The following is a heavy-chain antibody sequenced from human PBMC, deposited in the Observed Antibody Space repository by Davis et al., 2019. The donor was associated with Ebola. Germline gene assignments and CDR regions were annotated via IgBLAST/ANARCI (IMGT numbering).Heavy chain of an antibody. J-gene: IGHJ4*02. CDR3: ARGTNGYNPGGYFDS. D-gene: IGHD5-24*01. CDR2: IFPGDSDT. V-gene: IGHV5-51*01. Sequence: GESLKISCQASGYSFTSYWIVWVRQMPGKGLECMGIIFPGDSDTRYSPSFQGQVTISADKSITTAYLQWSSPKASDTAIYYCARGTNGYNPGGYFDSWGQGTLVTVSS. CDR1: GYSFTSYW.